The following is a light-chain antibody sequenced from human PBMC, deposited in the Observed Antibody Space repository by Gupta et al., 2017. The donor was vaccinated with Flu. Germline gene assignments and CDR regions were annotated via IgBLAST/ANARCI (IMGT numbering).Light chain of an antibody. CDR2: DTS. J-gene: IGLJ1*01. Sequence: AVVPQEPSLTVSPGGPVPLTCGYSPGAVTSGLWPYWFQPTPGHAPRPPILDTSKKPPRKPPRFSGSLFADKAALTLGGAEAEDEDDYYSVLANSGVRVFGAGTRLTVL. V-gene: IGLV7-46*01. CDR1: PGAVTSGLW. CDR3: VLANSGVRV.